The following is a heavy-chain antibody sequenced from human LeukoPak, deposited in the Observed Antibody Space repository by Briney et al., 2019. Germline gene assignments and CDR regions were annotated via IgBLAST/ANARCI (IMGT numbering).Heavy chain of an antibody. D-gene: IGHD6-6*01. V-gene: IGHV4-61*02. J-gene: IGHJ3*02. CDR2: IYTSGST. CDR1: GGSISSGSYC. CDR3: ARTPHPYTSSSGAFDI. Sequence: SETLSLTCTVSGGSISSGSYCWSWIRQPAGKGLEWIGRIYTSGSTNYNPSLQSRVTISVDTSKNQSSLKLSSVTAADTAVYYCARTPHPYTSSSGAFDIWGQGTMVTVSS.